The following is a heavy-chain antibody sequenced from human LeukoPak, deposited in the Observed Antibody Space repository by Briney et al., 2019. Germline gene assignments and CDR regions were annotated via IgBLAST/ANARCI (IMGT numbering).Heavy chain of an antibody. J-gene: IGHJ4*02. D-gene: IGHD6-13*01. Sequence: GGSLRLSCAASGFTFSSYSMNWVRQAPGKGLEWVSAISGSGGSTYYADSVKGRFTISRDNSKNTLYLQMNSLRAEDTAVYYCAKKASYSSSWYVFGLWGQGTLVTVSS. CDR1: GFTFSSYS. CDR3: AKKASYSSSWYVFGL. CDR2: ISGSGGST. V-gene: IGHV3-23*01.